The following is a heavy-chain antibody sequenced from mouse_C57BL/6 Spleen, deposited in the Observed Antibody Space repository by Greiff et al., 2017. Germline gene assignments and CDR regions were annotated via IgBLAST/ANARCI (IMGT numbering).Heavy chain of an antibody. J-gene: IGHJ1*03. CDR3: ARYYYGSSHWYFDV. V-gene: IGHV1-69*01. D-gene: IGHD1-1*01. Sequence: QVQLQQPGAELVMPGASVKLSCKASGYTFTSYWMHWVKQRPGQGLEWIGEIDPSDSYTKYNQQFKGKSTLTVDKSSSTAYMQLSSLTSEDSAVYYCARYYYGSSHWYFDVWGTGTTVTVSS. CDR2: IDPSDSYT. CDR1: GYTFTSYW.